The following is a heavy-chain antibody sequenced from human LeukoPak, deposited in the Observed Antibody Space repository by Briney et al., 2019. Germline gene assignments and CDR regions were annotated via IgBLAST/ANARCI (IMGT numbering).Heavy chain of an antibody. Sequence: GGSLRLSCAASGFTFSNYWMTWVRQAPGKGLEWVANIKHDGSEDYYLDSVKGRFTISRDNAKNTVYLQMNSLRAEDTALYFCVRSLTGTDDYWGQGTLVTVSS. CDR3: VRSLTGTDDY. D-gene: IGHD3-9*01. CDR2: IKHDGSED. J-gene: IGHJ4*02. V-gene: IGHV3-7*01. CDR1: GFTFSNYW.